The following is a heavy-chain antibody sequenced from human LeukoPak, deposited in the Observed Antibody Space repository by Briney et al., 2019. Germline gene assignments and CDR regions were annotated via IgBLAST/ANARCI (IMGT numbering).Heavy chain of an antibody. CDR2: INEGGNSK. D-gene: IGHD6-19*01. V-gene: IGHV3-7*01. CDR1: GFTFSAYW. J-gene: IGHJ4*02. CDR3: ARVGKNGWDFDH. Sequence: GGSLILSCAASGFTFSAYWMTWVRQAPGKGLEWVANINEGGNSKYYVDSVRGRFTISRDKTKDLLHLQMSRLRAEDTAVYYCARVGKNGWDFDHWGQGTLVTVSS.